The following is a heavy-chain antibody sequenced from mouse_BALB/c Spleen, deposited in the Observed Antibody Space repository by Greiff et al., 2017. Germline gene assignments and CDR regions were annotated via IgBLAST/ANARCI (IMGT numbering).Heavy chain of an antibody. V-gene: IGHV5-12-2*01. CDR2: ISNGGGST. CDR3: ARVTTAVYAMDY. J-gene: IGHJ4*01. D-gene: IGHD1-2*01. CDR1: GFTFSSYT. Sequence: EVKLMESGGGLVQPGGSLKLSCAASGFTFSSYTMSWVRQTPEKRLEWVAYISNGGGSTYYPDTVKGRFTISRDNARNILYLQMSSLRSEDTAMYYCARVTTAVYAMDYWGQGTSVTVSS.